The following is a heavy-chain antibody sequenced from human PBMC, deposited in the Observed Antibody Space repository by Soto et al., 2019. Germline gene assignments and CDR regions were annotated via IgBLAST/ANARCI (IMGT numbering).Heavy chain of an antibody. V-gene: IGHV1-69*02. CDR3: ARGARDYYDSSGSFDAFDI. CDR2: IIPILGIA. CDR1: GGTFSSYT. Sequence: SVKVSCKASGGTFSSYTISWVRQAPGQGLEWMGRIIPILGIANYAQKFQGRVTITADKSTSTAYMELSSLRSEDTAVYYCARGARDYYDSSGSFDAFDIWGQGTMVTVSS. J-gene: IGHJ3*02. D-gene: IGHD3-22*01.